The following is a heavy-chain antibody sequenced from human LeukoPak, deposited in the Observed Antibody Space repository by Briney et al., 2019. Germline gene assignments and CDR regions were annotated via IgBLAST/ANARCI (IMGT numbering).Heavy chain of an antibody. CDR2: IYPRDGST. Sequence: ASVKVSCKASGYSFTSNYIHWVRQAPGQGLEWMGMIYPRDGSTSYAQKFQGRVTVTRDTSTSTVHMELSGLRSEDTAVYYCARGTRNRAFDIWGQGPMVTVSS. J-gene: IGHJ3*02. D-gene: IGHD1-14*01. CDR1: GYSFTSNY. V-gene: IGHV1-46*01. CDR3: ARGTRNRAFDI.